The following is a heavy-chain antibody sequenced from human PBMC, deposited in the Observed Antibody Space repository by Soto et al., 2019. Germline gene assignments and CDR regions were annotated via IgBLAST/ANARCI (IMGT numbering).Heavy chain of an antibody. CDR2: ISSSSSYI. J-gene: IGHJ3*02. D-gene: IGHD2-15*01. Sequence: GGSLRLSCAASGFTFSSYSMNWVRQAPGKGLEWVSSISSSSSYIYYADSVKGRFTISRDNAKNSLYLQMNSLRAEDTAVYYCAREVTARRADAFDIWGQGTMVTVSS. CDR1: GFTFSSYS. CDR3: AREVTARRADAFDI. V-gene: IGHV3-21*01.